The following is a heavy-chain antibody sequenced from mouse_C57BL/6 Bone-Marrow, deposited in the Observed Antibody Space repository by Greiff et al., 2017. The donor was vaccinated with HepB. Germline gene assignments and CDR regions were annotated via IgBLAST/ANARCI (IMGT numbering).Heavy chain of an antibody. V-gene: IGHV7-1*01. Sequence: EVKLVESGGGLVQSGRSLRLSCATSGFTFSDFYMEWVRQAPGKGLEWIAASRNKANDYTTEYSASVKGRFIVSRDTSQSILYLQMNALRAEDTAIYYCARALYSNYAYWGQGTLVTVSA. J-gene: IGHJ3*01. D-gene: IGHD2-5*01. CDR1: GFTFSDFY. CDR2: SRNKANDYTT. CDR3: ARALYSNYAY.